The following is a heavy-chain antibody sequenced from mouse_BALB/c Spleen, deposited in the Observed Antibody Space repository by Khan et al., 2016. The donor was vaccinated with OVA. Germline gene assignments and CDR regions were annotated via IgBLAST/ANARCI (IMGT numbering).Heavy chain of an antibody. J-gene: IGHJ4*01. CDR3: VRETAYYGNYEAMDD. V-gene: IGHV2-9*02. D-gene: IGHD2-10*01. Sequence: QVQLKESGPGLVAPSQSLSITCTVSGFSLTNYGVHWVRQPPGKGLEWLGIIWAGGSTNYNSALMSRVSIRKDNAKSQVFLKMNSLQTDDTAIYYCVRETAYYGNYEAMDDWGQGTSVTVSS. CDR2: IWAGGST. CDR1: GFSLTNYG.